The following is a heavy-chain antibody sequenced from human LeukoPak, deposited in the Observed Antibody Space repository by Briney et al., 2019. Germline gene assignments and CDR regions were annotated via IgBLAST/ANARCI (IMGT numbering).Heavy chain of an antibody. D-gene: IGHD3-3*01. CDR2: IYYSGST. CDR3: ARDQFLGGPKGVWYYYGRDV. CDR1: GGSISSGDYY. V-gene: IGHV4-30-4*01. J-gene: IGHJ6*02. Sequence: ASQTLSLTCTVSGGSISSGDYYWSWIRQPPGKGLEWIGYIYYSGSTYYNPSLKSRVTISVDTSKNQFSLKLSSVTAADTAVYYGARDQFLGGPKGVWYYYGRDVWGQGTTVTVSS.